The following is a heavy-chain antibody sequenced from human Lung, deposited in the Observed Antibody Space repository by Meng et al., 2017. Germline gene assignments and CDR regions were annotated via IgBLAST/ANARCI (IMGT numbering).Heavy chain of an antibody. CDR1: CGSISSSNW. CDR3: ARGLGEAVVPRTMFDY. Sequence: VRPQESGPRLVKPSGTLSLPCVCACGSISSSNWWSWVRQPPGKGLEWIGEIYHSGGTKYNPSLKSRVTISVDKSKNQFSLKLSSVTAADTAVYYCARGLGEAVVPRTMFDYWGQGTLVTVSS. D-gene: IGHD2-2*01. J-gene: IGHJ4*02. V-gene: IGHV4-4*02. CDR2: IYHSGGT.